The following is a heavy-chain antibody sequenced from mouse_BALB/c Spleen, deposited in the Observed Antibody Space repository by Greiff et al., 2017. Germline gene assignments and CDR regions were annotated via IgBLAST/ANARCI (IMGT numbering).Heavy chain of an antibody. J-gene: IGHJ4*01. V-gene: IGHV3-8*02. D-gene: IGHD1-1*01. Sequence: EVKLMESGPSLVKPSQTLSLTCSVTGDSITSGYWNWIRKFPGNKLEYLGYISYSGSTYYNPSLKSRISITRDTSKNQYYLQLNSVTTEDTATYYCARYLYGSSYYAMDYWGQGTSVTVSS. CDR1: GDSITSGY. CDR3: ARYLYGSSYYAMDY. CDR2: ISYSGST.